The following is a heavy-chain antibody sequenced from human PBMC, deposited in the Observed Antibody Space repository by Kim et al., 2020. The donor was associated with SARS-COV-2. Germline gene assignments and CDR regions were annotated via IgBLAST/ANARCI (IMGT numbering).Heavy chain of an antibody. CDR3: ARDRGGYCSGGSCYPEVLYYFDY. CDR2: IWYDGSNK. D-gene: IGHD2-15*01. J-gene: IGHJ4*02. V-gene: IGHV3-33*01. Sequence: GGSLRLSCAASGFTFSSYGMHWVRQAPGKGLEWVAVIWYDGSNKYYADSVKGRFTISRDNSKNTLYLQMNSLRAEDTAVYYYARDRGGYCSGGSCYPEVLYYFDYWGQGTLVTVSS. CDR1: GFTFSSYG.